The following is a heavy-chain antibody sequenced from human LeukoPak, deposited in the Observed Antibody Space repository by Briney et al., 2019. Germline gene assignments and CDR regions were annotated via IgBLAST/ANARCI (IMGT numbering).Heavy chain of an antibody. Sequence: PSENLSLTCSVSGASISRYYWSWIRQPPGKGLEWIGYIYYSGSTDYNPSLKSRVTISADTSKNQFSLKLSSVTAADTAVFYCARYDDSTGFYYDSWGQGTLVTVSS. D-gene: IGHD3-22*01. V-gene: IGHV4-59*01. CDR3: ARYDDSTGFYYDS. CDR1: GASISRYY. CDR2: IYYSGST. J-gene: IGHJ5*01.